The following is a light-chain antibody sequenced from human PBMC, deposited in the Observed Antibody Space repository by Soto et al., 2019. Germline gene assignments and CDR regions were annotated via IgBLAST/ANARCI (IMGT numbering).Light chain of an antibody. CDR2: DAS. V-gene: IGKV3-11*01. CDR3: QQRANWPPYT. Sequence: EIVLTQSPSTLSLSPGDRATLSCRASQSVSTYLAWYQQRPGQAPRLLLFDASTRATGIPARFSGSGSGTDFTLTISSLEPEDFAVYYCQQRANWPPYTFGQGTRLEI. CDR1: QSVSTY. J-gene: IGKJ2*01.